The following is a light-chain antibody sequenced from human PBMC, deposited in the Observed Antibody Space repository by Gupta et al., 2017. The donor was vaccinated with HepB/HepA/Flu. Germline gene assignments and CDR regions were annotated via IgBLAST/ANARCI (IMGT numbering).Light chain of an antibody. CDR1: QSISSY. Sequence: DIQMTQSPSSLSASVRDRVTITCRASQSISSYLDWYQQDPGKAPKVLIYAASRLQSGVPSRFSGSGPGTDFTLSISRLQPEDFAPYYCQQSDSTPRTFGQGTKVEI. J-gene: IGKJ1*01. CDR2: AAS. V-gene: IGKV1-39*01. CDR3: QQSDSTPRT.